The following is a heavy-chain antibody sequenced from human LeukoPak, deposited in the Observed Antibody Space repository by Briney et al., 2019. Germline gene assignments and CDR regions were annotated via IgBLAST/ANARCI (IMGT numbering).Heavy chain of an antibody. Sequence: GGSLRLSCAASGFTFSSYAMSWVRQAPGKGLEWASAISGSGGSTYYADSVKGRFTISRDNSKNTLYLQMNSLRAEDTAVYYCAETRPSAMVGYYFDYWGQGTLVTVSS. D-gene: IGHD5-18*01. CDR2: ISGSGGST. V-gene: IGHV3-23*01. CDR1: GFTFSSYA. CDR3: AETRPSAMVGYYFDY. J-gene: IGHJ4*02.